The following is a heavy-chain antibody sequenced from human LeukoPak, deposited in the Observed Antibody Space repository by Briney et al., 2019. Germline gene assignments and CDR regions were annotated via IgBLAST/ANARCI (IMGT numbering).Heavy chain of an antibody. CDR2: IKQDGSEK. V-gene: IGHV3-7*01. Sequence: GGSLRLSCAASGFTFSSYWMSWVRQAPGKGLEWVANIKQDGSEKYYVDSVKGRFTISRGNAKNSLYLQMNSLRAEDTAVYYCARVANGVWGTHYYYYYMDVWGKGTTVTVSS. CDR3: ARVANGVWGTHYYYYYMDV. D-gene: IGHD2-8*01. CDR1: GFTFSSYW. J-gene: IGHJ6*03.